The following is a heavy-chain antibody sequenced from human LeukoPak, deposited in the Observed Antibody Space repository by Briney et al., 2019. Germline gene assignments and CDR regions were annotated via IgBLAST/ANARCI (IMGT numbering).Heavy chain of an antibody. D-gene: IGHD2-2*01. CDR1: GFTFSSYA. J-gene: IGHJ5*02. V-gene: IGHV3-30-3*01. Sequence: GGSLRLSCAASGFTFSSYAMHWVRQAPGKGLEWVAVISYDGSNKYYADSVKGRFTISRDNSKNTLYLQMSSLRAEDTAVYYCARDALPIVVVPAAPYNWFDPWGQGTLVTVSS. CDR2: ISYDGSNK. CDR3: ARDALPIVVVPAAPYNWFDP.